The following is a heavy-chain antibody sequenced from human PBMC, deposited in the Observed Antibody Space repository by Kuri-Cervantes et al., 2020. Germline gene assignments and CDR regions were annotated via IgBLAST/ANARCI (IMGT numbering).Heavy chain of an antibody. V-gene: IGHV3-30-3*01. CDR1: GFTFSSYA. J-gene: IGHJ4*02. D-gene: IGHD1-7*01. CDR2: ISYDGSNK. Sequence: GESLKISCAASGFTFSSYAMHWVRQAPGKGLEWVAVISYDGSNKYYADSVKGRFTISRDNSENTVYLQMSSLRAEDTAVYYCAKDGKKGRTTADFDYWGQGTLVTVSS. CDR3: AKDGKKGRTTADFDY.